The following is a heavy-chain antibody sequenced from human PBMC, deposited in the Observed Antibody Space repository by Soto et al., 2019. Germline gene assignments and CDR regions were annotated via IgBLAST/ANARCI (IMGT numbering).Heavy chain of an antibody. CDR1: GFTLAKFL. CDR3: ARGSEFRGITRQYYGMDV. D-gene: IGHD3-10*01. Sequence: GGSRRLSCSASGFTLAKFLMNWVRPGPGQGREWVGNIKQDGSEISYIDSVKARFTISRDNAKNTRYLQMNSLRAEDTAVYYCARGSEFRGITRQYYGMDVWGQGTMVTVSS. J-gene: IGHJ6*02. V-gene: IGHV3-7*01. CDR2: IKQDGSEI.